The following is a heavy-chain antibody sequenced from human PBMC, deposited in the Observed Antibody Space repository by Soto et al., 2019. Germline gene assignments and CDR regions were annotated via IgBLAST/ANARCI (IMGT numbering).Heavy chain of an antibody. CDR2: IIPIFGTA. V-gene: IGHV1-69*13. CDR3: AGGSGIAAADYYYYGMDV. D-gene: IGHD6-13*01. Sequence: ASVKVSCKSPGVTFSSYAIRLLRQYPGQWLECMGGIIPIFGTANYAQKFQGRVTITADESTSTAYMELSSLRSEDTAVYYCAGGSGIAAADYYYYGMDVWGQGTTVTVSS. CDR1: GVTFSSYA. J-gene: IGHJ6*02.